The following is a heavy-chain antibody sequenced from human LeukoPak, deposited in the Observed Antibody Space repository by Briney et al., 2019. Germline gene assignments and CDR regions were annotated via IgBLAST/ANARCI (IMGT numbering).Heavy chain of an antibody. CDR3: ARDSGTAEVDTAMGHGYYYYGMDV. Sequence: AESLTLSCAASGFTFSDYYMSWLRQAPGKGMEWVSYISSSDSTIYYADSVKGRFTISRDNAKKSLYLKMNSLRAEDTAVYYCARDSGTAEVDTAMGHGYYYYGMDVWGEGATVTVSS. V-gene: IGHV3-11*01. CDR2: ISSSDSTI. CDR1: GFTFSDYY. J-gene: IGHJ6*04. D-gene: IGHD5-18*01.